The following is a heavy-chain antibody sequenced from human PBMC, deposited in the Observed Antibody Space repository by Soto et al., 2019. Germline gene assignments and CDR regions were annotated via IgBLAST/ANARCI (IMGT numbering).Heavy chain of an antibody. CDR2: ISSSSSTI. CDR3: ARLGYCSGGSCYSPHFDY. Sequence: EVQLVESGGGLVQPGGSLRLSCAASGFTFSSYSMNWVRQAPGKGLGWVSYISSSSSTIYYADSVKGRFTISRDNAKNSLYLQMNSLRDEDTAVYYCARLGYCSGGSCYSPHFDYWGQGTLVTVSS. CDR1: GFTFSSYS. J-gene: IGHJ4*02. V-gene: IGHV3-48*02. D-gene: IGHD2-15*01.